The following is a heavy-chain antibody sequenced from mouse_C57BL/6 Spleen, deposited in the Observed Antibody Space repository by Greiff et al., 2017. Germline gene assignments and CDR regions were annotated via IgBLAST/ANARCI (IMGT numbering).Heavy chain of an antibody. CDR3: AREGGTDYNYFDY. D-gene: IGHD2-12*01. Sequence: EVKLVESGGGLVKPGGSLKLSCAASGFTFSSYAMSWVRQTPEKRLEWVATISGGGSYTYYPDNVKGRFTISRDNAKNNLYLQMSHRKSEDTAMYYCAREGGTDYNYFDYWGQGTTLTVSS. J-gene: IGHJ2*01. V-gene: IGHV5-4*01. CDR2: ISGGGSYT. CDR1: GFTFSSYA.